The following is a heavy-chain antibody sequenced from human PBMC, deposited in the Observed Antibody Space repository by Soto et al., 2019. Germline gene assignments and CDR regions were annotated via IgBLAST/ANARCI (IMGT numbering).Heavy chain of an antibody. D-gene: IGHD1-20*01. CDR3: ARARYNWNF. CDR2: IYSSGST. CDR1: GGSLYTYY. V-gene: IGHV4-59*01. Sequence: SETLSLTCTVCGGSLYTYYWTWIRQPPGKGLEWIGYIYSSGSTNYNPSLKSRVTMSVDTSKNQFFLHLRSVTPADTAIYYRARARYNWNFWGQGDLVTVSS. J-gene: IGHJ4*02.